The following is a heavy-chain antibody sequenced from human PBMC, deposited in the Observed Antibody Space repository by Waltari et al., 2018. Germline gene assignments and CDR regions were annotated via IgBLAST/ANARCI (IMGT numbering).Heavy chain of an antibody. CDR2: IIPIFGTA. D-gene: IGHD1-1*01. CDR3: ARENGPVQLERPDAFDI. J-gene: IGHJ3*02. V-gene: IGHV1-69*05. CDR1: GGTFSSYA. Sequence: QVQLVQSGAEVKKPGSSVKVSCKASGGTFSSYAISWVRQAPGQGLEWMGGIIPIFGTANYAQKFQGRVTITTDESTITAYMALSSLRSEDTAVYYGARENGPVQLERPDAFDIWGQGTMFTVSS.